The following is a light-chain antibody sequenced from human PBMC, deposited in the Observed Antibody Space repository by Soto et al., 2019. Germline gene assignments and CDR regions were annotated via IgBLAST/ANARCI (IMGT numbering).Light chain of an antibody. CDR1: QRVSSSY. V-gene: IGKV3-20*01. CDR2: GAS. CDR3: HQYGASPLA. J-gene: IGKJ3*01. Sequence: LTPYPSTVCRSGGESGSLWCRSSQRVSSSYLAWYQQKAGQAPRLLIYGASSRATGIPDRFSGSGSGTDTTLASSILKPEDSAVYSCHQYGASPLACGPGTKVDIK.